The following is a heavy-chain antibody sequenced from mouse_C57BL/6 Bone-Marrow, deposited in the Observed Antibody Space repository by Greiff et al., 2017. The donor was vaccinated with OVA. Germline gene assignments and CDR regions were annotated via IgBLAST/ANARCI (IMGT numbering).Heavy chain of an antibody. D-gene: IGHD2-4*01. V-gene: IGHV1-55*01. CDR2: IYPGSGST. Sequence: QVQLQQPGAELVKPGASVKMSCKASGYTFTSYWITWVKQRPGQGLEWIGDIYPGSGSTNYNEKFKSKATLTVDTSSSTAYMQLSSLTSEDSAVYYCARSLPIYYDWHWYFDVWGTGTTVTVSS. CDR3: ARSLPIYYDWHWYFDV. CDR1: GYTFTSYW. J-gene: IGHJ1*03.